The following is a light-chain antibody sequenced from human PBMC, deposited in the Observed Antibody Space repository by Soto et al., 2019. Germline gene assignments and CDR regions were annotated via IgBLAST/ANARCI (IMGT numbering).Light chain of an antibody. CDR2: RNN. V-gene: IGLV1-47*01. CDR1: SSNIGSNY. CDR3: AAWDDSLSGHVV. J-gene: IGLJ2*01. Sequence: QSALTQPPSASGTPGQRVTISCSGSSSNIGSNYVYWYQQLPGTAPKLLIYRNNQRPSGVPDRFSGSKSGSSAALAISGRRSADEADYYCAAWDDSLSGHVVFGGGTKLTVL.